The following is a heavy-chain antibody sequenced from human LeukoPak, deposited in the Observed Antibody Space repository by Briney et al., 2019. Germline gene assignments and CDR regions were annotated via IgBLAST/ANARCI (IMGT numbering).Heavy chain of an antibody. CDR3: ATSSYYDSSGYYPGKGVFDP. CDR2: IIPSFCTA. CDR1: GGTFTSYA. Sequence: GASVKVSCKASGGTFTSYAMSWVRQAPGQGREGRGGIIPSFCTANYAQNFQGTVTITPHESPSPAYMELSSLRSDDTAVYYCATSSYYDSSGYYPGKGVFDPWGQGTLVTVSS. V-gene: IGHV1-69*01. D-gene: IGHD3-22*01. J-gene: IGHJ5*02.